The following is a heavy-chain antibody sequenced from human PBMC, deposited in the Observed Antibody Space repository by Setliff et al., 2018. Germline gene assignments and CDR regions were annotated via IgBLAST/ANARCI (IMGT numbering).Heavy chain of an antibody. D-gene: IGHD1-26*01. V-gene: IGHV1-69*13. Sequence: SVKVSCKASGGTFSSYAISWVRQAPGQGLEWMGGIIPIFGTANYAQKFQGRVTITADESTSTAYMELSSLKASDTAMYYCARQPRGDWEYYFDYWGQGTLVTVSS. CDR3: ARQPRGDWEYYFDY. J-gene: IGHJ4*02. CDR2: IIPIFGTA. CDR1: GGTFSSYA.